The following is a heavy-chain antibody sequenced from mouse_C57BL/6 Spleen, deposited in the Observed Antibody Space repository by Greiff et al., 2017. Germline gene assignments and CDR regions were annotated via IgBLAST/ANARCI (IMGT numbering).Heavy chain of an antibody. V-gene: IGHV1-7*01. Sequence: QVQLQQSGAELAKPGASVKLSCTASGFTFTSYCMHWVNQRPGQGLEWIGCINPSSGYPKYNQTFKDKATLTADKSSSTAYLQLGSLTSEDAAVYYCASGGPNTPWYFDVWGTGTTVTFSS. CDR1: GFTFTSYC. J-gene: IGHJ1*03. CDR2: INPSSGYP. D-gene: IGHD5-1-1*01. CDR3: ASGGPNTPWYFDV.